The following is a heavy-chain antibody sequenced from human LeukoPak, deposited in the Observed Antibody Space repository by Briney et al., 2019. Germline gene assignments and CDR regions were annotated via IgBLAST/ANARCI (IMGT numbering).Heavy chain of an antibody. CDR2: ISGSGGST. CDR3: AKEPPRSSSWYGAGGFPAYYFDY. J-gene: IGHJ4*02. V-gene: IGHV3-23*01. D-gene: IGHD6-13*01. Sequence: GGSLRLSCAASGFTVSSNYMSWVRQAPGKGLEWVSAISGSGGSTYYADSVKGQFTISRDNSKNTLYLQMNSLRAEDTAVYYCAKEPPRSSSWYGAGGFPAYYFDYWGQGTLVTVSS. CDR1: GFTVSSNY.